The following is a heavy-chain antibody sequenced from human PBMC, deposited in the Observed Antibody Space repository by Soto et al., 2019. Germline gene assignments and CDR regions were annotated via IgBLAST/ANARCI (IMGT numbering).Heavy chain of an antibody. J-gene: IGHJ4*02. V-gene: IGHV4-59*01. CDR2: IYYSGST. CDR3: ARFRADSSSWGSTFFDY. Sequence: SETLSLTCTVSGGSISSYYWSWIRQPPGKGLEWIGYIYYSGSTNYNPSLKSRVTISVDTSKNQFSLKLSSVAAADTAVYYCARFRADSSSWGSTFFDYWGQGTLVTVSS. D-gene: IGHD6-6*01. CDR1: GGSISSYY.